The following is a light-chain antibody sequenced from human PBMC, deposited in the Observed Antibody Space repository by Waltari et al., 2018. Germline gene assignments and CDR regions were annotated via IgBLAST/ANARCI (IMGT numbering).Light chain of an antibody. J-gene: IGKJ2*01. CDR2: GAS. CDR3: QQYGSSVLYT. CDR1: QRLTKKY. Sequence: VLTQSPGTLSLSPGERATLSCRAIQRLTKKYLAWYQQKPGQAPRPQLYGASSRAAGIPDWXSGSGDGTDFTLTISRXEPEDFAVYYCQQYGSSVLYTFGQGTKLEIK. V-gene: IGKV3-20*01.